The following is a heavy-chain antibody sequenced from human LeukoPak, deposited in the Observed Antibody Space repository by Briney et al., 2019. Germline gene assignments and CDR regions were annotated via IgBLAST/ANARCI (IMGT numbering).Heavy chain of an antibody. CDR1: GGSFNGYY. CDR2: INHSGST. Sequence: PSETLSLTSAVYGGSFNGYYWSWIRQPPAKGLEWIGEINHSGSTNYNTSLKSRVTISVDTSKNQFSLKLSSVTAADTAVYYCARGARRYCSSTSCYRGGGWWYYFDYWGQGTLVTVSS. D-gene: IGHD2-2*01. CDR3: ARGARRYCSSTSCYRGGGWWYYFDY. V-gene: IGHV4-34*01. J-gene: IGHJ4*02.